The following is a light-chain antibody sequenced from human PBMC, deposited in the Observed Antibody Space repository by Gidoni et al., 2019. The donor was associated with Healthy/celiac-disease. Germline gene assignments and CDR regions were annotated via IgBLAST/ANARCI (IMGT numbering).Light chain of an antibody. J-gene: IGLJ2*01. Sequence: SYVLTHPPSLSVAPGQTARITCGGNNIGSKSVHWYQQKPGQAPVLVVYDDSDRPLGIPERFSGSNSGNTATLTISRVEAGDEADYYCQVWDSSSDHRVFGGGTKLTVL. CDR2: DDS. V-gene: IGLV3-21*02. CDR3: QVWDSSSDHRV. CDR1: NIGSKS.